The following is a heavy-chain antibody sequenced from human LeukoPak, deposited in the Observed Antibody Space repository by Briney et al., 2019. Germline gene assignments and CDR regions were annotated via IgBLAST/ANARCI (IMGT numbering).Heavy chain of an antibody. Sequence: SVKVSCKASGGTFISYAISWVRQAPGQGLEWMGGIIPIFGTTNYAQKFQGRVTITADESTSTACMELSSLRSEDTAVYYCARDHSYYDSSGYYELDYWGQGTLVTVSS. CDR2: IIPIFGTT. V-gene: IGHV1-69*13. J-gene: IGHJ4*02. CDR1: GGTFISYA. CDR3: ARDHSYYDSSGYYELDY. D-gene: IGHD3-22*01.